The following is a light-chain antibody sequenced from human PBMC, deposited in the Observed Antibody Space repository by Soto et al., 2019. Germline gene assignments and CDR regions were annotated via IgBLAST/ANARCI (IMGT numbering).Light chain of an antibody. CDR2: DVN. V-gene: IGLV2-11*01. Sequence: QSALTQPRSVSGSPGQSVTISCTGSRSDVGGYNYVSWYQQHPGKPPKLMIYDVNKRPSGVPGRFSGSKSGNTASLTISGLQAEDEADYYCCSYAGSRTFVFGGGTKVTVL. CDR3: CSYAGSRTFV. J-gene: IGLJ3*02. CDR1: RSDVGGYNY.